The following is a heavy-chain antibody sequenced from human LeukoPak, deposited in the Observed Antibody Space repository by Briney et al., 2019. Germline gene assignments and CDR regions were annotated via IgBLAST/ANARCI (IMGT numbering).Heavy chain of an antibody. V-gene: IGHV1-69*05. CDR3: ARGILSSGWFDY. CDR1: GGTFSNYA. CDR2: IIPIFGTT. D-gene: IGHD6-19*01. J-gene: IGHJ4*02. Sequence: SVKVSCKASGGTFSNYATSWVRQAPGQGLEWMGRIIPIFGTTNYAQKFQGRVTITTDESTSTAYMELSSLRSEDTAVYYCARGILSSGWFDYWGQGTLVTVSS.